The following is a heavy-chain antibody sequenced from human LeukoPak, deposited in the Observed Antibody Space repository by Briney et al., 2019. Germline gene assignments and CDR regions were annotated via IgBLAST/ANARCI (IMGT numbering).Heavy chain of an antibody. D-gene: IGHD3-9*01. CDR1: GFTFSSYA. J-gene: IGHJ4*02. Sequence: GGSLRLSCAASGFTFSSYAMSWVRQALGKGLEWVSGISGSGGSTNYADSVKGRFTISRDNSKNTLYLQMNSLRAEDTAVYYCAKSLDYDILTGYGANDYWGQGTLVTVSS. CDR3: AKSLDYDILTGYGANDY. CDR2: ISGSGGST. V-gene: IGHV3-23*01.